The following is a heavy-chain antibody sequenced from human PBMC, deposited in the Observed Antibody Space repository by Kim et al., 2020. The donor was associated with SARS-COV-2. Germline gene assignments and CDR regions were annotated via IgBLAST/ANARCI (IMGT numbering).Heavy chain of an antibody. D-gene: IGHD3-10*01. V-gene: IGHV3-13*01. Sequence: GSVKGRCTISRENAKNSLYLQMNSLRAGDTAVYYCARDLRDGSTYYGMDVWGQGTTVTVSS. CDR3: ARDLRDGSTYYGMDV. J-gene: IGHJ6*02.